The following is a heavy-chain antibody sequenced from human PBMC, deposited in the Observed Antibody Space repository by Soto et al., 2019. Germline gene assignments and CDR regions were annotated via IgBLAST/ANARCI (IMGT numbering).Heavy chain of an antibody. CDR2: INPNSGGT. Sequence: ASVKVSCKASGYTFTCYYMHWVRQAPGQGLEWMGWINPNSGGTNYAQKFQGWVTMTRDTSISTAYMELSRLRSDDTAVYYCARVSTHDAFDIWGQGTMVTVSS. D-gene: IGHD2-15*01. V-gene: IGHV1-2*04. CDR1: GYTFTCYY. J-gene: IGHJ3*02. CDR3: ARVSTHDAFDI.